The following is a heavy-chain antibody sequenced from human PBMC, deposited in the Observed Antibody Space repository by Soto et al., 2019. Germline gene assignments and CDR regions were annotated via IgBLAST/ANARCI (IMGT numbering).Heavy chain of an antibody. J-gene: IGHJ4*02. CDR1: GGSISGYY. CDR3: ARRVRGTTAPDV. Sequence: QVQLQESGPGLVKPSETLSLTCTVSGGSISGYYWSWIRQPPGKGLEWIAYIYSSGSTNYNPSLKSRVTISVDTSKNQFSLTLSSVTAADTAVYYCARRVRGTTAPDVWGQGSLVTVSS. CDR2: IYSSGST. V-gene: IGHV4-59*08. D-gene: IGHD4-17*01.